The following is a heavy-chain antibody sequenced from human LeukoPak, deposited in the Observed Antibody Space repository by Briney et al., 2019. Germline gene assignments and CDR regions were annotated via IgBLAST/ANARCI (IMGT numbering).Heavy chain of an antibody. CDR3: AREVWSLNSSGWNPFDY. CDR2: IYHSGST. D-gene: IGHD6-19*01. V-gene: IGHV4-4*02. CDR1: GGSISSSNW. J-gene: IGHJ4*02. Sequence: SGTLSLTCAVSGGSISSSNWWSWVRQPPGKGLEWVGEIYHSGSTNYNPSLKSRVTISVDTSKNQFSLKLSSVTAADTAVYYCAREVWSLNSSGWNPFDYWGQGTLVTVSS.